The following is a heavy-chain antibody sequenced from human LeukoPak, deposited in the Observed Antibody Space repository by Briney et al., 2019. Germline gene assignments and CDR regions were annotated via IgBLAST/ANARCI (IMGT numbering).Heavy chain of an antibody. CDR1: GFTFSNFW. CDR3: ARVGLLRYFDWLNY. D-gene: IGHD3-9*01. Sequence: GGSLRLSCAASGFTFSNFWMNWVRQAPGKGLEWVANIKQDGSEKYYVDSVKGRFTISRDNAKNSLYLQMNSLRAEDTAVYYCARVGLLRYFDWLNYWGQGTLVTVSS. V-gene: IGHV3-7*01. J-gene: IGHJ4*02. CDR2: IKQDGSEK.